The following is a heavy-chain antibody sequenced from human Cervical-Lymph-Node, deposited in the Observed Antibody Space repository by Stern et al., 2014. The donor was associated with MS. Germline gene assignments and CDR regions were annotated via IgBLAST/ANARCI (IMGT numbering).Heavy chain of an antibody. CDR2: ISWNSGVI. CDR3: AKDYASGSSFFDS. V-gene: IGHV3-9*01. D-gene: IGHD3-10*01. J-gene: IGHJ4*02. CDR1: GFTFDDHA. Sequence: VQLVESGGGLVQPGGALRLSCAASGFTFDDHAMYLIRQAPGKGLEWVSHISWNSGVIVYADSVKGRFTISRDNAKNSLYLQMSSLRVEDTALYYCAKDYASGSSFFDSWGQGTLVTVSS.